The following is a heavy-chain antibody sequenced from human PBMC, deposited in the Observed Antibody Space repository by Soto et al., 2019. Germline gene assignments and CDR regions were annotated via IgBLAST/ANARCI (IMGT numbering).Heavy chain of an antibody. CDR3: AREVPQSDYGDIYYFDY. Sequence: SETLSLTCTVSGGSISSYYWSWIRQHPGKGLEWIGYIYYSGSTYYNPSLKSRVTISVDTSKNQFSLKPSSVNAADTAVYYCAREVPQSDYGDIYYFDYWGQGTLVTVSS. V-gene: IGHV4-59*06. CDR2: IYYSGST. J-gene: IGHJ4*02. D-gene: IGHD4-17*01. CDR1: GGSISSYY.